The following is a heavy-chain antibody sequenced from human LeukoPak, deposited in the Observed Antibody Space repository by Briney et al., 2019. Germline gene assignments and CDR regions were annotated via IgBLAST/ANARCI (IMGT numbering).Heavy chain of an antibody. D-gene: IGHD6-19*01. CDR2: TYCRSKWYN. J-gene: IGHJ6*02. CDR1: GDSVSSNSAA. CDR3: ARENAKYSSGWYADYGMDV. V-gene: IGHV6-1*01. Sequence: SQTLSLTCAISGDSVSSNSAAWNWIRQSPSRGLEWLGRTYCRSKWYNDYAVSVKSRMTINPDTSKNQFSLQLNSVTPEDTAVYYCARENAKYSSGWYADYGMDVWGQGTTVTVSS.